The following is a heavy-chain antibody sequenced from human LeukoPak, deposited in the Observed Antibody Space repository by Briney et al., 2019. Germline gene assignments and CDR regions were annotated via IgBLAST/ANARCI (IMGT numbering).Heavy chain of an antibody. CDR3: AGDRKAYSSGWYGKYYYGMDV. J-gene: IGHJ6*02. CDR1: GYTFTGYY. D-gene: IGHD6-19*01. CDR2: INPNSGGT. Sequence: GASVKVSCKASGYTFTGYYIHWVRQAPGQGLEWMGWINPNSGGTNYAQKLQGRVTMTTDTSTSTAYMELRSLRSDDTAVYYCAGDRKAYSSGWYGKYYYGMDVWGQGTTVTVSS. V-gene: IGHV1-2*02.